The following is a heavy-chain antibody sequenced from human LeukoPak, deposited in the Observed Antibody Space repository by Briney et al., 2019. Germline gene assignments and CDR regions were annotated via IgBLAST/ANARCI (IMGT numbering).Heavy chain of an antibody. CDR3: ARDSDVWGSEALDAFDI. CDR2: IYYSGST. Sequence: SETLSLTCTVSGGSISSRSYYWGWIRQPPGKGLEWIGSIYYSGSTYYNPSLKSRVTISVDTSRNQFSLKLSSVTAADTAVYYCARDSDVWGSEALDAFDIWGQGTMVTVSS. J-gene: IGHJ3*02. D-gene: IGHD3-16*01. CDR1: GGSISSRSYY. V-gene: IGHV4-39*07.